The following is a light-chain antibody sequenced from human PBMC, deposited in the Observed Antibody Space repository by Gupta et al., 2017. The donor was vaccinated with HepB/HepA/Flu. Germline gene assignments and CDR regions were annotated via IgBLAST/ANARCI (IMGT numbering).Light chain of an antibody. Sequence: DIVMTQSPLSLPVTPGEPASISCRSSQSLLHSNGYNYLDWYLQKPGQSPQLLIYLGSNRASGVPDRFSGSGSGTDFTLKISRGEAEDVGVYYCMQALQTPPTFGQGTXLEIK. CDR3: MQALQTPPT. V-gene: IGKV2-28*01. CDR1: QSLLHSNGYNY. J-gene: IGKJ5*01. CDR2: LGS.